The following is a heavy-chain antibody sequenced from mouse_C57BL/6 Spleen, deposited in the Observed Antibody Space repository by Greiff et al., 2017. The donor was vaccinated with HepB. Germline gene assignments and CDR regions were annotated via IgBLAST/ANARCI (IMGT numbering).Heavy chain of an antibody. CDR2: IYPSDSET. J-gene: IGHJ2*01. Sequence: QVQLQQPGAELVRPGSSVKLSCKASGYTFTSYWMDWVKQRPGQGLEWIGNIYPSDSETHYNQKFKDKATLTVDKSSSTAYMQLSSLTSEDSAVYYCARQRGYGSYFDYWGQGTTLTVSS. D-gene: IGHD1-1*01. CDR1: GYTFTSYW. V-gene: IGHV1-61*01. CDR3: ARQRGYGSYFDY.